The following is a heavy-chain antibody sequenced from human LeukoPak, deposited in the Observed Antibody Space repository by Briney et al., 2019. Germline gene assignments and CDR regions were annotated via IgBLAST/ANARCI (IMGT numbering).Heavy chain of an antibody. CDR2: TYFRSKWYN. CDR1: GDSVSSNSAA. J-gene: IGHJ3*02. Sequence: QTLSLTCAISGDSVSSNSAAWNWIRQSPSRGLEWLGRTYFRSKWYNDYAVSVKSRIIINADTSKNHFSLQLNSVIPEDTAVYFCARNGIGTTYDAFGIWGQGTMVTVSS. CDR3: ARNGIGTTYDAFGI. V-gene: IGHV6-1*01. D-gene: IGHD1-1*01.